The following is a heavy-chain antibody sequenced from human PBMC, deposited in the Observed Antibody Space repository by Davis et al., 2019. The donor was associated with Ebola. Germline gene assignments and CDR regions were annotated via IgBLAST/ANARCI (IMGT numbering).Heavy chain of an antibody. J-gene: IGHJ4*02. V-gene: IGHV3-74*01. Sequence: HTGGSLRLSCAASGFTFSSYWMHWVRHAPGKGLVWVSRINSDGSSTSYADSVKGRFTISRDNSKNTLYLQMNSLRAEDTAVYYCARVPSLGWELRHWGQGTLVTVSS. CDR3: ARVPSLGWELRH. CDR1: GFTFSSYW. CDR2: INSDGSST. D-gene: IGHD1-26*01.